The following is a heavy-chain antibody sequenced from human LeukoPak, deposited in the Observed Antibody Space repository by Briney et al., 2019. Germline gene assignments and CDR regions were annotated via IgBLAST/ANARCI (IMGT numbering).Heavy chain of an antibody. CDR2: ISSSSSYI. D-gene: IGHD2-15*01. J-gene: IGHJ3*01. V-gene: IGHV3-21*01. Sequence: GGSLRLSCAASGFTFSSYSMNWVRQAPGKGLEWVSSISSSSSYIYYADSVKGRFTISRDNAKNSLYLQMNSLRAEDTAVYYCARDPNGGPHCSGGSCPSQTGDRVEHWGQGTMVTVSS. CDR1: GFTFSSYS. CDR3: ARDPNGGPHCSGGSCPSQTGDRVEH.